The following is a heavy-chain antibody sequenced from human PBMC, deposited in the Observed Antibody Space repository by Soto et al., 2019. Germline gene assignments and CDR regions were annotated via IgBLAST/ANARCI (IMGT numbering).Heavy chain of an antibody. CDR3: ATTRFDP. CDR2: ISWNSGSI. CDR1: GFTFDDYA. J-gene: IGHJ5*02. V-gene: IGHV3-9*01. Sequence: GGSLRLSCAASGFTFDDYAMHWVRQAPGKGLEWVSGISWNSGSIGYADSVRGRFTISRDNAKNSLYLQMNSLRAEDTALYYCATTRFDPWGQGTLVTVSS.